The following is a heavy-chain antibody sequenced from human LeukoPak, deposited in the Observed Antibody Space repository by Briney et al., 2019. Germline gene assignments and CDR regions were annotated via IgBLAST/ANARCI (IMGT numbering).Heavy chain of an antibody. D-gene: IGHD6-19*01. J-gene: IGHJ4*02. CDR3: AREYSSGWYVPGDY. CDR2: INAGNGNT. V-gene: IGHV1-3*01. Sequence: ASVKVSCKASGYTFTSYAMHWVRQAPGQRLEWMGWINAGNGNTKYSQKFQGRVTITRDTSASIAYMELSSLRSEDTAVYYCAREYSSGWYVPGDYWGQGTLVTVSS. CDR1: GYTFTSYA.